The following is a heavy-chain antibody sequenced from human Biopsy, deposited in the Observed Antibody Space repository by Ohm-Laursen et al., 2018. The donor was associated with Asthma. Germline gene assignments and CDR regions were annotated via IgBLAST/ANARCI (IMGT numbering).Heavy chain of an antibody. CDR3: ARGYSGSDRIVYYYSGLEV. J-gene: IGHJ6*02. Sequence: SSVKVSCKASGDSFSNYAISWVRQVPGQGLEWMGGLIPVLGTPDHAQMFEGRITITADESTSTAYMELSSLSSEDTAVYYCARGYSGSDRIVYYYSGLEVWGQGTTVTVSS. CDR1: GDSFSNYA. CDR2: LIPVLGTP. D-gene: IGHD5-12*01. V-gene: IGHV1-69*01.